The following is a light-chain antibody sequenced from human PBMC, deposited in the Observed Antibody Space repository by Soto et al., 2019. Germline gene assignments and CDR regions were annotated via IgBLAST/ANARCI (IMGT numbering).Light chain of an antibody. CDR3: CPYAGKYYYV. V-gene: IGLV2-11*01. CDR2: DVS. Sequence: QSVLTQPRSVSGSPGQSVTISCTGTSSDVGGYNYVSWYQQHPGKAPKLMIYDVSKRPSGVPDRFSGSQSGNTASLTISGLQPEDASDYYWCPYAGKYYYVFASWPKVTVL. CDR1: SSDVGGYNY. J-gene: IGLJ1*01.